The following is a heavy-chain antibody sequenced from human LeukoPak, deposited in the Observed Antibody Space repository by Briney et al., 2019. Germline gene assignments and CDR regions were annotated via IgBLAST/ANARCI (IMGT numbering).Heavy chain of an antibody. D-gene: IGHD3-16*01. CDR2: IYPGDSDA. Sequence: GESLKISCKAYGYDFTSYFIGWVRQMPGKGLEWMGIIYPGDSDARYSPSFQGQVTISVDKSISTTYLQWSSLKASDTAMYYCARRSNVYCYYGMDVWGQGTTVTVS. CDR1: GYDFTSYF. J-gene: IGHJ6*02. V-gene: IGHV5-51*01. CDR3: ARRSNVYCYYGMDV.